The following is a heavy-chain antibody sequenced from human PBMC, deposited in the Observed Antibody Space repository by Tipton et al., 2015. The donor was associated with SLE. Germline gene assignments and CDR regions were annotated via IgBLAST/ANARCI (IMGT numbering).Heavy chain of an antibody. CDR3: IPRGYSGY. J-gene: IGHJ4*02. D-gene: IGHD5-12*01. CDR1: GFTFTNAW. V-gene: IGHV3-15*01. CDR2: IKSKADGGTT. Sequence: SLRLSCTVSGFTFTNAWLSWVRQAPGKGLEWVGRIKSKADGGTTDYVAPVKGRFPMSRDDSKNTLYLQMNSLKTEDTAVYYCIPRGYSGYWGQGTLVTVSS.